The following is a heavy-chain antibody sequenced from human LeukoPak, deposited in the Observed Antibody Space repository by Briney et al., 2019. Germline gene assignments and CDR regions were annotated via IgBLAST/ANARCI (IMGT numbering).Heavy chain of an antibody. CDR3: AGHDYESGPFDY. Sequence: SVKVSCKASGGTFSSYAISWVRQAPGQGLEWMGGIIPIFGTANYAQKFQGRVTITADESTSAAYMELSSLRSEDTAVYYCAGHDYESGPFDYWGQGTLVTVSS. D-gene: IGHD4-17*01. CDR1: GGTFSSYA. V-gene: IGHV1-69*13. CDR2: IIPIFGTA. J-gene: IGHJ4*02.